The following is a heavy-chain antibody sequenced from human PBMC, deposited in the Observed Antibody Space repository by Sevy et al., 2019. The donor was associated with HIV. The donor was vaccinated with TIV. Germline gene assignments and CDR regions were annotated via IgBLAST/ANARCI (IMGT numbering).Heavy chain of an antibody. D-gene: IGHD3-22*01. CDR3: ARDKNHYDRSVYYDAFDI. Sequence: GGSLRLSCAASGFTLSSFWMTWDRQAPGKGLEWVANIKEDGSDKNYLDSVKGRFTISRDNAKNSLYLQMNSLRAEDTAVYYCARDKNHYDRSVYYDAFDIWGQGTMVTVSS. J-gene: IGHJ3*02. V-gene: IGHV3-7*03. CDR1: GFTLSSFW. CDR2: IKEDGSDK.